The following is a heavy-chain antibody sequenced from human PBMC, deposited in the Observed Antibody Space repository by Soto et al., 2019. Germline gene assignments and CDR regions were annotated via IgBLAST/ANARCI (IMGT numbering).Heavy chain of an antibody. J-gene: IGHJ5*02. CDR2: IHYSGST. D-gene: IGHD3-3*01. CDR1: GGSISSYY. V-gene: IGHV4-59*01. CDR3: ARVLFGRGNWFDP. Sequence: PSETLSLTGTVSGGSISSYYWSWIRQPPGKGLEWIGYIHYSGSTNHNPSLKSRVTISVDTSKNQISLKLRSVTAADTAVYYCARVLFGRGNWFDPWGQGTLVTVSS.